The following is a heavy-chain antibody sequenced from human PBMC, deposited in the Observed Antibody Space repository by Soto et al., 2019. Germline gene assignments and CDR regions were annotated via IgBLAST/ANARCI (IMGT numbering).Heavy chain of an antibody. D-gene: IGHD6-19*01. CDR3: AIDRSSGWTTHGMDV. CDR2: IYYSGST. J-gene: IGHJ6*02. V-gene: IGHV4-61*01. CDR1: GGSVSSGSYY. Sequence: SETLSLTCTVSGGSVSSGSYYWSWIRQPPGKGLEWIGYIYYSGSTNYNPSLKSRVTISVDTSKNQFSLKLSSVTAADTAVYYCAIDRSSGWTTHGMDVWGQGTTVTVS.